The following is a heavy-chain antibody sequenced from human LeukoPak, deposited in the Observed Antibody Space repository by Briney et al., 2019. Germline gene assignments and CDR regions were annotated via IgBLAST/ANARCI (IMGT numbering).Heavy chain of an antibody. CDR2: IYSGDSDT. CDR1: GYSFTSYW. V-gene: IGHV5-51*01. Sequence: GESLKISCKGSGYSFTSYWIGWVRQMPGKGLEWMGIIYSGDSDTRYSPSFQGQVTISADKSISTTYVQWSSLKASDTAMYYCASIIVAAAGRGYYYYGMDVWGQGTTVTVSS. D-gene: IGHD6-13*01. J-gene: IGHJ6*02. CDR3: ASIIVAAAGRGYYYYGMDV.